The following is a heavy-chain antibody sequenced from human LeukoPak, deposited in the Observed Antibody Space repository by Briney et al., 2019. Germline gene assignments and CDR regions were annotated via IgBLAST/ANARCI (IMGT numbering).Heavy chain of an antibody. CDR3: ARDLRRTTFDY. J-gene: IGHJ4*02. V-gene: IGHV3-33*01. CDR1: GFAFNNYG. CDR2: MWSEDNSQ. D-gene: IGHD4-11*01. Sequence: GGSLRLSCAASGFAFNNYGMHWVRQAPGKGLEWVGVMWSEDNSQHYADSVKGRFTISKDSSKNTLYLQMNSLRAEDTAVYYCARDLRRTTFDYWGQGPLVTVSS.